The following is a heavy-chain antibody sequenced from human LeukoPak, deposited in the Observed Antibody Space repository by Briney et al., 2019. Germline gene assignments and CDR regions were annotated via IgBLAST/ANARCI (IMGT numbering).Heavy chain of an antibody. D-gene: IGHD5-12*01. CDR1: GGPFSGYF. CDR3: ARDAPAKWLPPGAFDY. CDR2: IHNSGTT. Sequence: SETLSLTCAVSGGPFSGYFWSWIRQSSGKGLEWIGEIHNSGTTNYNPSLNSRVTISEDTSKNQFSLKLSSVTAADTAVYYCARDAPAKWLPPGAFDYWGQGTLVTVSS. J-gene: IGHJ4*02. V-gene: IGHV4-34*01.